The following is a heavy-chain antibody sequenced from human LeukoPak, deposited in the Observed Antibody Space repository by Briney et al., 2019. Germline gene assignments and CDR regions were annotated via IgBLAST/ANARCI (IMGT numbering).Heavy chain of an antibody. J-gene: IGHJ3*02. V-gene: IGHV4-59*08. CDR3: ARSLVGSLDAFDI. CDR2: IYYSGST. CDR1: GGSISSYY. D-gene: IGHD6-19*01. Sequence: SETLSLTCTVCGGSISSYYWSWIRQPPGKGLEWIGYIYYSGSTNYNPSLKSRVTISVDTSKNQFSLKLSSVTAADTAVYYCARSLVGSLDAFDIWGQGTMVTVSS.